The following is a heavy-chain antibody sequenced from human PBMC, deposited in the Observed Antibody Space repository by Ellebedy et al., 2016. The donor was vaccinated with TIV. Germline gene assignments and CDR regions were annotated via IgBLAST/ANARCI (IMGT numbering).Heavy chain of an antibody. CDR1: GGSFSGYY. CDR3: ARGPRRAYSYGPYWFDP. J-gene: IGHJ5*02. Sequence: SETLSLTCAVYGGSFSGYYWSWIRQPPGKGLEWIGEINHSGSTNYNPSLKSRVTISVDTSKNQFSLKLSSVTAADTAVYYCARGPRRAYSYGPYWFDPWGQGTLVTVSS. V-gene: IGHV4-34*01. CDR2: INHSGST. D-gene: IGHD5-18*01.